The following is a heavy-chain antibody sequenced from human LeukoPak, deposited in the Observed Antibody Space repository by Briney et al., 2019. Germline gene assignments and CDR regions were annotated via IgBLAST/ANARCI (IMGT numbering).Heavy chain of an antibody. Sequence: GGSLRLSCVASGLTFSNYGIHWVRQAPGKGLEWVTYIRYDGTTIYYADSVKGRFTISRDNSKNTVYLQMNSLRAEDTAVYYCARAAPGRYCGGDCDAFDIWGQGTMVTVSS. CDR1: GLTFSNYG. J-gene: IGHJ3*02. V-gene: IGHV3-30*02. CDR3: ARAAPGRYCGGDCDAFDI. D-gene: IGHD2-21*02. CDR2: IRYDGTTI.